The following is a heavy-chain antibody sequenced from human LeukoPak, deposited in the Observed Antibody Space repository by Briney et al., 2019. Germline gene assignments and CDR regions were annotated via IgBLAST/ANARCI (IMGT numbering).Heavy chain of an antibody. J-gene: IGHJ4*02. CDR2: INAGNGNT. CDR1: GYTFTSYA. D-gene: IGHD3-10*01. V-gene: IGHV1-3*01. CDR3: ARGSNRITMVRGVFDY. Sequence: ASVKVSCKASGYTFTSYAMHWVRQAPGQRLGWMGWINAGNGNTKYSQKFQGRVTITRDTSASTAYMELSSLRSEDTAVYYCARGSNRITMVRGVFDYWGQGTLVTVSS.